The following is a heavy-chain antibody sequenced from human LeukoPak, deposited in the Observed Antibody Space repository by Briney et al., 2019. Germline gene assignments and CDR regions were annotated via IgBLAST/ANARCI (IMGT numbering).Heavy chain of an antibody. J-gene: IGHJ3*02. CDR2: IYAGGTT. Sequence: GGSLRLSCAASGFTFSSYEMNWVRQAPGKGLEWVSIIYAGGTTHYADSVKGRFTISRDNSKNTLYVQMNSLRVEDTAVYYCARTLGSCSSSTCYHNYAFDMWGQGTVVTVSS. CDR3: ARTLGSCSSSTCYHNYAFDM. D-gene: IGHD2-2*01. V-gene: IGHV3-53*01. CDR1: GFTFSSYE.